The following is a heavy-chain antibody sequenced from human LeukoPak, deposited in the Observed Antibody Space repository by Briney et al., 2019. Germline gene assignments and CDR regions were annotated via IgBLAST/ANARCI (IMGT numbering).Heavy chain of an antibody. CDR1: GYTFTSYG. J-gene: IGHJ4*02. CDR2: ISAYNGNT. Sequence: ASVKVSCKASGYTFTSYGISWVRQAPGQGLEWMGWISAYNGNTNYAQKLQGRVTMTTDTSTSTAYMELRSLRSDDTAVYYCARVGGYYYDSSGLDYWGQGTLVTVSS. D-gene: IGHD3-22*01. CDR3: ARVGGYYYDSSGLDY. V-gene: IGHV1-18*01.